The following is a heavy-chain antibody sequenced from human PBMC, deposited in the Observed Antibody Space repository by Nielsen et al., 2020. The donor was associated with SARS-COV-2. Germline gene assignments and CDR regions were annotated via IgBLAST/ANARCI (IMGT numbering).Heavy chain of an antibody. J-gene: IGHJ6*04. CDR1: GFTFDDYA. Sequence: GGSLCLSCAASGFTFDDYAMHWVRPAPGKGLEWASGISWNSGSIGYADSVKGRFTISRDNAKNSLYLQMNSLRAEDTALYYCATLGGGLVPAQYYYYGMDVWGKGTTVIVSS. D-gene: IGHD2-2*01. V-gene: IGHV3-9*01. CDR2: ISWNSGSI. CDR3: ATLGGGLVPAQYYYYGMDV.